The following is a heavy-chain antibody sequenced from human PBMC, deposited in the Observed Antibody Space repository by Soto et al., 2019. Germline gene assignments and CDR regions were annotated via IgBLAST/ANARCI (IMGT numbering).Heavy chain of an antibody. CDR3: ARDLVVVVVAATPPNDAFDI. V-gene: IGHV1-18*01. Sequence: ASVKVSCKASGYTFTSYGISWVRQAPGQGLEWMGWISAYNGNTNYAQKLQGRVTMTTDTSTSTAYMELRSLRSDDTAVYYCARDLVVVVVAATPPNDAFDIWGQGTMVTVSS. D-gene: IGHD2-15*01. CDR2: ISAYNGNT. CDR1: GYTFTSYG. J-gene: IGHJ3*02.